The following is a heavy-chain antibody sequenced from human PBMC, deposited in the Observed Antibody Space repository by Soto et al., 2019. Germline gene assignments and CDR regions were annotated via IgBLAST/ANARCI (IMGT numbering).Heavy chain of an antibody. J-gene: IGHJ6*02. CDR2: IYYSGST. CDR3: ASASSSTDYGMDV. Sequence: SETLSLTCTVPGGSISGYYWSWIRQPPGKGLEWIGYIYYSGSTNYNPSLKSRVTISVDTSKNQFSLKLSSVTAADTAVYYCASASSSTDYGMDVWGQGTTVTVYS. V-gene: IGHV4-59*01. CDR1: GGSISGYY. D-gene: IGHD6-6*01.